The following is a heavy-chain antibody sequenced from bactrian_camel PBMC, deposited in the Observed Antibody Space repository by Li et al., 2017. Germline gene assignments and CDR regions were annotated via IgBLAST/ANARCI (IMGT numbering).Heavy chain of an antibody. D-gene: IGHD2*01. CDR3: ATEGSWLPPSD. J-gene: IGHJ4*01. V-gene: IGHV3S53*01. CDR2: IESDGSA. Sequence: VQLVESGGGSVQAGGSLRLSCVASVNTYTSNCMGWFRQIPDKEREGVAGIESDGSASYADSVKGRFTISRDNDKKTLYLQLSSLKTEDTAMYYCATEGSWLPPSDWGQGTQVTVS. CDR1: VNTYTSNC.